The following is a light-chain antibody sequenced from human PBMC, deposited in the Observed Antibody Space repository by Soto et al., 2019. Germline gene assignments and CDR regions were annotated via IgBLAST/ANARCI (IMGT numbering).Light chain of an antibody. J-gene: IGLJ2*01. Sequence: QSALTQPASVSGSPGQSITISCTGTSSDVGGYNYVSWYQQHPGKATKLMIDDVSNRPSGVSNRFSGSKSGNTASLTISGLQAEDEADYYCSSYTSSSTPVVFGGGTKLTVL. CDR2: DVS. V-gene: IGLV2-14*03. CDR1: SSDVGGYNY. CDR3: SSYTSSSTPVV.